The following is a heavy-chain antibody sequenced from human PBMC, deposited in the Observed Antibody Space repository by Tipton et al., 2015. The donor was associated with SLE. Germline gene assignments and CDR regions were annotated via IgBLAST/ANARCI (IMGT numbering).Heavy chain of an antibody. J-gene: IGHJ2*01. V-gene: IGHV4-31*11. CDR1: GGSFSGYY. CDR3: ARASSYWDYGEGDWYFDL. D-gene: IGHD4-17*01. Sequence: TLSLTCAVYGGSFSGYYWSWIRQHPGKGLEWIGYIYYSGSTYYNPSLKSRVTISVDTSKNQFSLKLSSVTAADTAVYYCARASSYWDYGEGDWYFDLWGRGTLVTVSS. CDR2: IYYSGST.